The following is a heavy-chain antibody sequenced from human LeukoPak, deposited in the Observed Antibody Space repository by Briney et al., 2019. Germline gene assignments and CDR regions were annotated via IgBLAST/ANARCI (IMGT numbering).Heavy chain of an antibody. V-gene: IGHV5-51*01. Sequence: GESLKISCQGSGYSFTSYWIGWVRQLPGKGREWMGIIYPGDSDTRYSPSFQGQVTISADKSISTAYLQWSSLKASDTAMYYCARHDTPSRPFDYWGQGTLVTVSS. CDR2: IYPGDSDT. CDR3: ARHDTPSRPFDY. CDR1: GYSFTSYW. J-gene: IGHJ4*02.